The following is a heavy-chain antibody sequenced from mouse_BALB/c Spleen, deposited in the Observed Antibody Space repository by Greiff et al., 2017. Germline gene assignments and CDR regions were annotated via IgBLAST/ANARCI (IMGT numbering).Heavy chain of an antibody. Sequence: QVQLQQSGAELVRPGASVTLSCKASGYTFTDYEMHWVKQTPVHGLEWIGAIDPETGGTAYNQKFKGKATLTADKSSSTAYMQLNSLTAEDSAVYYCARFYIDYWGQGTTLTVSS. CDR1: GYTFTDYE. CDR2: IDPETGGT. CDR3: ARFYIDY. J-gene: IGHJ2*01. V-gene: IGHV1-15*01.